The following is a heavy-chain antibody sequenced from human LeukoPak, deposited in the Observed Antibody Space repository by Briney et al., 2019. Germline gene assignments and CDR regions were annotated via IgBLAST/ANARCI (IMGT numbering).Heavy chain of an antibody. J-gene: IGHJ6*02. V-gene: IGHV1-18*01. CDR2: ISAYNGNT. Sequence: ASVKVSCKASGYTFTSYGISWVRQAPGQGLEWMGWISAYNGNTNYAQKLQGRVTMTTDTSTSTAYMELRSLRSDDTAVYYCARGRRIAVAGFTYYYYGMDVWGQGTTVTVSS. CDR1: GYTFTSYG. D-gene: IGHD6-13*01. CDR3: ARGRRIAVAGFTYYYYGMDV.